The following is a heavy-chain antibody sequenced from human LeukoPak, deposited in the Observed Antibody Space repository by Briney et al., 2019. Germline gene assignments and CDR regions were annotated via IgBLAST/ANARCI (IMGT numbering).Heavy chain of an antibody. CDR3: ARLFGGVTTFDY. Sequence: GGSLRLSCAASGFTFGNFWMSWVRQAPGRGLQWVASMKGDGSHIYYVDSVKGRFTISRDNARNSLYLQMNSLRVEDTAVYYCARLFGGVTTFDYWGQGALVTVSS. V-gene: IGHV3-7*01. CDR1: GFTFGNFW. CDR2: MKGDGSHI. J-gene: IGHJ4*02. D-gene: IGHD2-8*02.